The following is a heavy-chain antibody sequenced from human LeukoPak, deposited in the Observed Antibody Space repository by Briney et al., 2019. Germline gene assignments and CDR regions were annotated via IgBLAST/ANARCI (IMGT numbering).Heavy chain of an antibody. V-gene: IGHV4-59*01. CDR2: IYYSGST. Sequence: SETLSLTCTVSGGSISSYYWSWIRQPPGKGLEWIGYIYYSGSTNYNPSLKSRVTISVDTSKNQFSLKLSSVTAADTAVYYCARGESGYDPFYYYYYYMDVWGKGTTVTVSS. CDR3: ARGESGYDPFYYYYYYMDV. D-gene: IGHD5-12*01. J-gene: IGHJ6*03. CDR1: GGSISSYY.